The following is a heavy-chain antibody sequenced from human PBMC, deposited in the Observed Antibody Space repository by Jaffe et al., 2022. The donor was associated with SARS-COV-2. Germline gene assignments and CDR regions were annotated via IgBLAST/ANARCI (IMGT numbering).Heavy chain of an antibody. V-gene: IGHV3-49*05. D-gene: IGHD2-15*01. Sequence: EVQLVESGGGLVKPGRSLRLSCTASGFTFGDYAMSWFRQAPGKGLEWVGFIRSKAYGGTTEYAASVKGRFTISRDDSKSIAYLQMNSLKTEDTAVYYCTREVEGLLVDYWGQGTLVTVSS. J-gene: IGHJ4*02. CDR2: IRSKAYGGTT. CDR3: TREVEGLLVDY. CDR1: GFTFGDYA.